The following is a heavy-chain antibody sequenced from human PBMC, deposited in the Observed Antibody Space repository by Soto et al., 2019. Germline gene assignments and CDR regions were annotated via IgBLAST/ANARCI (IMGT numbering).Heavy chain of an antibody. CDR1: GFTFTSYT. Sequence: EVQLVESGGGLVQPGGSLRLSCEASGFTFTSYTMIWVRQSPGEGLEWLANIKEDGIQKNYVDSVKGRFTISRDNVKKSLYLQMNSLRVDDTAVYYCAREVWGPVDWGQGTLVTVSS. CDR2: IKEDGIQK. V-gene: IGHV3-7*01. CDR3: AREVWGPVD. J-gene: IGHJ4*02. D-gene: IGHD7-27*01.